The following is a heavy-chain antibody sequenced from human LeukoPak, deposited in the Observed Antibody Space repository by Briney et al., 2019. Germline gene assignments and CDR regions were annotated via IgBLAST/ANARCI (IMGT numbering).Heavy chain of an antibody. V-gene: IGHV3-7*01. Sequence: GGSLRLSCAASGFTFSNYWMGWVRQAPGKGLQWVANIKTDGSEKYYVDSVKGRFTISRDNAKNSLYLQMNSLRAEDTAVYYCAREAMVRGVITHTTGVAFDIWGQGTMVTVSS. J-gene: IGHJ3*02. CDR3: AREAMVRGVITHTTGVAFDI. CDR2: IKTDGSEK. D-gene: IGHD3-10*01. CDR1: GFTFSNYW.